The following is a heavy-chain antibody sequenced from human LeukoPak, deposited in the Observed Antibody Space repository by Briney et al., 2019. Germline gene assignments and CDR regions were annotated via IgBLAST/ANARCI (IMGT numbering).Heavy chain of an antibody. D-gene: IGHD5-24*01. CDR3: AGVEDGYNYAHY. CDR1: GGSFSGYY. V-gene: IGHV4-34*01. J-gene: IGHJ4*02. Sequence: SETLSLTCAVYGGSFSGYYWSWVRQAPGKGLEWIGEINHSGSTNYNPSLKSRVTISVDTSKNQFSLKLSSVTAADTAVYYCAGVEDGYNYAHYWGQGTLVTVSS. CDR2: INHSGST.